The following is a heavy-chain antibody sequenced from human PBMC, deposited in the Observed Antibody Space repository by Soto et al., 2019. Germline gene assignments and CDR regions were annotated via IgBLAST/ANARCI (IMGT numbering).Heavy chain of an antibody. J-gene: IGHJ5*02. Sequence: SETLSLTCTVSGGSISSCDYYWSWIRQHPWKGLEWIGYIYYSGNTYYNPSLKSRITISVDTSKNQFSLKLGSVTAADTAVYYCARVLWEYRSSSSVDPWGQGTLVTVSS. V-gene: IGHV4-31*03. D-gene: IGHD6-6*01. CDR1: GGSISSCDYY. CDR2: IYYSGNT. CDR3: ARVLWEYRSSSSVDP.